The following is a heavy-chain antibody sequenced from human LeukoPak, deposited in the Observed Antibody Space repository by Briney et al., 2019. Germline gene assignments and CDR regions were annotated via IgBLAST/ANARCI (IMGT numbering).Heavy chain of an antibody. D-gene: IGHD1-26*01. CDR2: IILIFGTA. CDR1: GGTFSSYA. CDR3: ARGTSLLYSGSYYEYYFDY. Sequence: SVKVSCKASGGTFSSYAISWVRQAPGQGLEWMGGIILIFGTANYAQKFQGRVTITTDESTSTAYMELSSLRSEDTAVYYCARGTSLLYSGSYYEYYFDYWGQGTLVTVSS. J-gene: IGHJ4*02. V-gene: IGHV1-69*05.